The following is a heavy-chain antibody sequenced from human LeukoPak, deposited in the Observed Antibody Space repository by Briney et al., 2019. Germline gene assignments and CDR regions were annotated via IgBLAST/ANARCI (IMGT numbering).Heavy chain of an antibody. CDR2: IYTSGST. D-gene: IGHD3-9*01. J-gene: IGHJ4*02. V-gene: IGHV4-61*02. CDR3: ARDDWFY. Sequence: PSETLSLTCTVSDGSISSSNYYWSWIRQPAGKGLEWIGRIYTSGSTNYNPSLKSRVTISVDTSKNQFSVKLTSVTAADTAVYFCARDDWFYWAQGTLVTVSS. CDR1: DGSISSSNYY.